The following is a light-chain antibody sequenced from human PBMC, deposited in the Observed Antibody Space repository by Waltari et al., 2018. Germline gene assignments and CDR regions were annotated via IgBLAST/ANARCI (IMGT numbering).Light chain of an antibody. CDR1: ISDVGNYDY. J-gene: IGLJ1*01. V-gene: IGLV2-14*03. CDR2: DVT. CDR3: SSYTTSATLV. Sequence: QSALTQPASVSGSPGQSITISCTGTISDVGNYDYVHWYQQHPGKAPKLMIYDVTNRPSGVSNRFSGSKSGNTASLTISGLQAQDEADYYCSSYTTSATLVFGTGTKVTVL.